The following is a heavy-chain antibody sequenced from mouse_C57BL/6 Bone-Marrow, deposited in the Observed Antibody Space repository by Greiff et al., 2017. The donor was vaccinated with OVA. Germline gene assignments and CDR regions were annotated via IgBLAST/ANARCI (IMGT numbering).Heavy chain of an antibody. V-gene: IGHV1-64*01. CDR1: GYTFTSYW. CDR2: IHPNSGST. D-gene: IGHD2-3*01. J-gene: IGHJ3*01. CDR3: ARRDGFAWFAY. Sequence: VQLQESGAELVKPGASVKLSCKASGYTFTSYWMHWVKQRPGQGLEWIGMIHPNSGSTNYNEKFKSKATLTVDKSSSTAYMQLSSLTSEDSAVYYCARRDGFAWFAYWGQGTLVTVSA.